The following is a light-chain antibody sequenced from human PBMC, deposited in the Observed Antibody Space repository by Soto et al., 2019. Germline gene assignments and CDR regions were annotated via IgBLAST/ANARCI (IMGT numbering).Light chain of an antibody. V-gene: IGKV3-15*01. Sequence: DIVMTQSPATLSVAPGERVTFSCRASQGVSRKLAWYRHKPGQAPRLLISGASPRETGIPARFSGSGSGTECTLTISSLKSEDFAVYYCQQYDNWPLTFGGGTKVDIK. J-gene: IGKJ4*02. CDR3: QQYDNWPLT. CDR1: QGVSRK. CDR2: GAS.